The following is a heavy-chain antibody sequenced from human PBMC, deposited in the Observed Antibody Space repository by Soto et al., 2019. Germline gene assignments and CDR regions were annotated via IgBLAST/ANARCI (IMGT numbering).Heavy chain of an antibody. Sequence: EVQLLESGGGVVQPGGSLRLSCGASGFNFKKFAMAWVRQAAGEGLEWVSGISCCGGSASYADSVKGRFSIARDDSKNTVYLQLNSLRVEYTALSYCSKADGQQSLIPHLDTLGQGTLVTVS. V-gene: IGHV3-23*01. CDR2: ISCCGGSA. CDR1: GFNFKKFA. CDR3: SKADGQQSLIPHLDT. D-gene: IGHD6-19*01. J-gene: IGHJ5*02.